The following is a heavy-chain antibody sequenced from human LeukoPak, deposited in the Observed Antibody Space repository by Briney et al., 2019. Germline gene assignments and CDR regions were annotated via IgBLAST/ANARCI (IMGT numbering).Heavy chain of an antibody. J-gene: IGHJ4*02. CDR1: GGSISSGGCY. V-gene: IGHV4-39*01. D-gene: IGHD6-19*01. Sequence: SQTLSLTCTVSGGSISSGGCYWGWIRQPPGKGLEWIGSIYSSGSTYYNPSLKSRVTISVDTSKNQLSLKLSSVTAADTAVYYCARSEWLVRGGDDYWGQGTLVTVSS. CDR2: IYSSGST. CDR3: ARSEWLVRGGDDY.